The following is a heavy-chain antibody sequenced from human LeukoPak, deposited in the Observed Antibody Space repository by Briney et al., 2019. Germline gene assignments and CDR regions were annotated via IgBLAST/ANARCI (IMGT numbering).Heavy chain of an antibody. Sequence: SVKFPSKASGDTFTSYYIRWVRQAPGQRREGMGWINPNSGGTNYAQKFQGRVTMTRDTSISTAYMELSRLRSDDTAVYYCARLMTTVTNFDYWGQGTLVTVSS. D-gene: IGHD4-17*01. J-gene: IGHJ4*02. CDR1: GDTFTSYY. CDR3: ARLMTTVTNFDY. V-gene: IGHV1-2*02. CDR2: INPNSGGT.